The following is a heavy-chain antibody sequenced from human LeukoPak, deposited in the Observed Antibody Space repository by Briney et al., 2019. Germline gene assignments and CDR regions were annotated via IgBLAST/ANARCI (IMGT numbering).Heavy chain of an antibody. Sequence: GGSLRLSCVASGITFSTYSMTWVRQRPGKGLEWVASIYNGGTKIFYADSVKGRFTISRDNSNNVLFLQMDSLRAEDSAIYYCAKDIVPDSGWDLDYWGRGTLVTVSS. CDR2: IYNGGTKI. V-gene: IGHV3-23*03. J-gene: IGHJ4*02. CDR1: GITFSTYS. CDR3: AKDIVPDSGWDLDY. D-gene: IGHD6-19*01.